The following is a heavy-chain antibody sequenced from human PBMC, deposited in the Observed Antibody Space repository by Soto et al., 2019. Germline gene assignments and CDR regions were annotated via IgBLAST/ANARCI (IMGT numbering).Heavy chain of an antibody. V-gene: IGHV1-2*04. J-gene: IGHJ6*03. CDR3: ASTVVTTHYYYYYYMDV. D-gene: IGHD2-21*02. CDR1: GYTFTSYY. CDR2: INPNSGGT. Sequence: GASVKVSCKASGYTFTSYYMHWVRQAPGQGLEWMGWINPNSGGTNYAQKFQGWVTMTRDTSISTAYMELSRLRSDDTAVYYCASTVVTTHYYYYYYMDVWGKGTTVTVSS.